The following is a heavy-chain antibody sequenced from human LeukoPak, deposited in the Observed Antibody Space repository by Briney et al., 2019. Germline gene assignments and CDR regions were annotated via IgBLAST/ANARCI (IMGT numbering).Heavy chain of an antibody. CDR3: ARVWFGSYYHYYMDV. Sequence: SETLSLTCAVSGGSISSSSYYWGWIRQPPGKGLEWIGSIYYSGSTYYNPSLKSRVTISVDTSKNQFSLKLSSVTAADTAVYYCARVWFGSYYHYYMDVWGKGTTVTVSS. V-gene: IGHV4-39*01. CDR2: IYYSGST. J-gene: IGHJ6*03. D-gene: IGHD3-10*01. CDR1: GGSISSSSYY.